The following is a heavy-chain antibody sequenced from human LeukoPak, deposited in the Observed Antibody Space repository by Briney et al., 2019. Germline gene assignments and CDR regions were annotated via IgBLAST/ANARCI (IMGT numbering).Heavy chain of an antibody. CDR1: GYTFTSYY. Sequence: ASVKVSCKASGYTFTSYYMHWVRQAPGQGLEWMGIINPSGGSTSYAQKFQGRVTMNRDTSTSTVYMELSSLRSEDAAVYYCATHGTVTGVDYYYYYYMDVWGKGTTVTVSS. D-gene: IGHD4-17*01. V-gene: IGHV1-46*01. J-gene: IGHJ6*03. CDR2: INPSGGST. CDR3: ATHGTVTGVDYYYYYYMDV.